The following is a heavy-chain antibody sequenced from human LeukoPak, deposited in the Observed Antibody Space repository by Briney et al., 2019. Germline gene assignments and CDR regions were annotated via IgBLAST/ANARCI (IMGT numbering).Heavy chain of an antibody. J-gene: IGHJ6*02. CDR3: ARGGMGANSQEYFYYGMDV. Sequence: GGSLRLSCAAAGFSFSTYSMNWVRQTPGKGLEWVASISRTSSYIYYADSVKGRFTLSRDNGKNSLYLQMNSLRAEDTAVYYCARGGMGANSQEYFYYGMDVWGQGTTVTVSS. D-gene: IGHD2-8*01. CDR2: ISRTSSYI. CDR1: GFSFSTYS. V-gene: IGHV3-21*01.